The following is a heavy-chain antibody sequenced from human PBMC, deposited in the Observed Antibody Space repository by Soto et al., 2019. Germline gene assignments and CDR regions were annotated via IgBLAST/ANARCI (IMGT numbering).Heavy chain of an antibody. D-gene: IGHD6-19*01. V-gene: IGHV4-39*01. CDR3: ARIAVAGTWVRWGRAFDFDY. CDR2: IYYSGST. CDR1: GDSISSSSYY. Sequence: PSETLSLTCTVSGDSISSSSYYWGWIRQPPGKGLEWIGSIYYSGSTYYNPSLKSRVTISVDTSKNQFSLKLSSVTAADTAVYYCARIAVAGTWVRWGRAFDFDYWGQGTLVTVS. J-gene: IGHJ4*02.